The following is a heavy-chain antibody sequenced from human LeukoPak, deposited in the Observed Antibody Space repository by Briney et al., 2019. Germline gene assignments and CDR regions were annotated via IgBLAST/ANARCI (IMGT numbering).Heavy chain of an antibody. V-gene: IGHV1-69-2*01. CDR3: ATDRSYYGDY. CDR1: GYTFTDYY. CDR2: VDPEDGET. D-gene: IGHD1-26*01. Sequence: ASVKISCKASGYTFTDYYMHWVQQAPGKGLEWVGRVDPEDGETIYAEKFQGRVTITADTSTDTAYMELSSLRSEDTAVYYCATDRSYYGDYWGQGTLVTVSS. J-gene: IGHJ4*02.